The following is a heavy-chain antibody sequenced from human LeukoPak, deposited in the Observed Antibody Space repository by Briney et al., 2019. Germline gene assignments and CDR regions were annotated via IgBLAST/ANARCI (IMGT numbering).Heavy chain of an antibody. Sequence: SSETLSLTCAVYGGSFSGYYWSWIRQPPGKGLEWIGEINHSGSTNYNPSLKSRVTISVDTSKNQFSLKLSSVTAADTAVYYCARGSSITIFGVVILYYGMDVWGQGTTVTVSS. V-gene: IGHV4-34*01. J-gene: IGHJ6*02. CDR2: INHSGST. CDR1: GGSFSGYY. D-gene: IGHD3-3*01. CDR3: ARGSSITIFGVVILYYGMDV.